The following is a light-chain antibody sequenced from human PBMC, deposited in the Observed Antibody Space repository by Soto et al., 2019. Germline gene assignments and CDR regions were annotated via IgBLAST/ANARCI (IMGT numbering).Light chain of an antibody. V-gene: IGLV2-14*01. CDR2: EVT. CDR3: SSYTNTITLIV. J-gene: IGLJ1*01. CDR1: NSDIGSYRS. Sequence: QSVLTRPASVSGSPGQSITISCTGTNSDIGSYRSVSWYQQHPGKAPKLLISEVTQRPSGVSNRFSGSKSANTASLTISGLQPEDEADYYCSSYTNTITLIVFGSGTKVTVL.